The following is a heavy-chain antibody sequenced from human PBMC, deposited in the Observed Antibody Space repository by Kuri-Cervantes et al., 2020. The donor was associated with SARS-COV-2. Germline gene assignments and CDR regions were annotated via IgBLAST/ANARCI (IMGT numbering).Heavy chain of an antibody. CDR1: GFNFSTTD. J-gene: IGHJ6*02. CDR2: ISSDGKNK. V-gene: IGHV3-30*18. CDR3: AKDVGYFGGMDV. Sequence: GGSLRLSCVASGFNFSTTDMHWVRQAPGKGLEWVTFISSDGKNKKCMASGKGRFTISRDNSKNTLYLQMNSLRAEDTAVYYCAKDVGYFGGMDVWGQGTTVTVSS. D-gene: IGHD3-9*01.